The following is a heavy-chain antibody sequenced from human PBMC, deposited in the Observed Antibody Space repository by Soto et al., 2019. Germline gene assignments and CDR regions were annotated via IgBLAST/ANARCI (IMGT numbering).Heavy chain of an antibody. CDR3: AREQISIFGVVNDY. V-gene: IGHV1-18*01. J-gene: IGHJ4*02. Sequence: GASVKVSCKASGYIFINHGISWVRQAPGQGLEYMGWISPSNGNTNYAPNFQGSVTMTTDTSTNTAYLELRSLRSDDTAVYYCAREQISIFGVVNDYWGQRTLVTVSS. CDR1: GYIFINHG. CDR2: ISPSNGNT. D-gene: IGHD3-3*02.